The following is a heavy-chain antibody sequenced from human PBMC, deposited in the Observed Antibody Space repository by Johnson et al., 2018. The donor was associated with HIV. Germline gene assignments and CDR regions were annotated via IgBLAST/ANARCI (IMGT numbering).Heavy chain of an antibody. J-gene: IGHJ3*01. Sequence: VQLVESGGDLVQPGGSLRLSCAASGFTVSSNYMSWVRQAPGKGLEWVSVIYSGGSTYYADSVKGRFTISRDNSKTTLYLQMNSLRAEDTAVYYCARAGTSGSYAFDFWGQGTMVTVSS. CDR2: IYSGGST. CDR3: ARAGTSGSYAFDF. V-gene: IGHV3-66*01. CDR1: GFTVSSNY. D-gene: IGHD3-22*01.